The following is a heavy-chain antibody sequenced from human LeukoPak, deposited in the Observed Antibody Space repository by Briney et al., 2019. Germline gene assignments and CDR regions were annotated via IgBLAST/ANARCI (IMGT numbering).Heavy chain of an antibody. CDR3: AKVPVKYCSGGSCYYFDY. CDR1: GFTFSSYG. V-gene: IGHV3-23*01. D-gene: IGHD2-15*01. CDR2: ISGSGGST. J-gene: IGHJ4*02. Sequence: GGSLRLSCAASGFTFSSYGMSWVRQAPGKGLEWVSAISGSGGSTYYADSVKGRFTISRDNSKNTLYLQMNSLRAEDTAVYYCAKVPVKYCSGGSCYYFDYWGQGTLVTVSS.